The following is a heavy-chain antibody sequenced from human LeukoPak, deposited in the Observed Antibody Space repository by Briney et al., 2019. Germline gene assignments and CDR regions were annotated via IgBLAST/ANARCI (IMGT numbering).Heavy chain of an antibody. Sequence: PGGSLRLSCAASGFTFSSYSMNWVRQAPGKGLEWVSSISSSSSYIYYADSVKGRFTISRDNAKNSLYLQMNSLRAEDTAVYYCARVYSTIYGVVRNWFDPWGQGTLVTVSS. CDR2: ISSSSSYI. V-gene: IGHV3-21*01. CDR3: ARVYSTIYGVVRNWFDP. CDR1: GFTFSSYS. J-gene: IGHJ5*02. D-gene: IGHD3-3*01.